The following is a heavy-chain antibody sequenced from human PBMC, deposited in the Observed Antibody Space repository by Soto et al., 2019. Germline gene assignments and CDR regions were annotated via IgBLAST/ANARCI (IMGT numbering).Heavy chain of an antibody. CDR1: GGSISSYY. J-gene: IGHJ6*02. CDR2: IYYSGST. D-gene: IGHD6-19*01. CDR3: ARDTLYSSGWYGSDYYGMDV. V-gene: IGHV4-59*01. Sequence: SETLSLTCTVSGGSISSYYWSWIRQPPGKGLEWIGYIYYSGSTNYNPSLKSRVTISVDTSKNQFSLKLSSVTAADTAVYYCARDTLYSSGWYGSDYYGMDVWGQGTTVTV.